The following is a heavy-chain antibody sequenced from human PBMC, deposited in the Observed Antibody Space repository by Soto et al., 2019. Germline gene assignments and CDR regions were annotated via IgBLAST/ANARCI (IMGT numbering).Heavy chain of an antibody. Sequence: GGSLRLSCAASGFTFSGSAMHWVRQASGKGLEWVGRIRSKANSYATAYAASVKGRFTISRDDSKNTAYLQMNSLKTEDTAVYYCTRHGSIGCSSGGSCPYYYYYMDVWGKGTTVTVSS. J-gene: IGHJ6*03. D-gene: IGHD2-15*01. CDR2: IRSKANSYAT. V-gene: IGHV3-73*01. CDR3: TRHGSIGCSSGGSCPYYYYYMDV. CDR1: GFTFSGSA.